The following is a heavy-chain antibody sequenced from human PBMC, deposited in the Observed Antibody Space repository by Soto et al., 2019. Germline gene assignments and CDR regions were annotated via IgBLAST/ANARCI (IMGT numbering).Heavy chain of an antibody. Sequence: SETLSLTCTVSGGSISSYYWSWIRQPPGKGLEWIGYIYYSGSTNYNPSLKSRVTISVDTSKNQFSLKLSSVTAADTAVYYCARVPEEDIVATIYYYYGMDVWGQGTKVTVS. J-gene: IGHJ6*02. CDR3: ARVPEEDIVATIYYYYGMDV. CDR1: GGSISSYY. CDR2: IYYSGST. D-gene: IGHD5-12*01. V-gene: IGHV4-59*01.